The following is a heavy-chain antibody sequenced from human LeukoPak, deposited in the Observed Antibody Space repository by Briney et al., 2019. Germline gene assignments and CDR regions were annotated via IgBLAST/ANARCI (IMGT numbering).Heavy chain of an antibody. CDR1: GGSITSLY. CDR3: VRSATIAVFRYGMDV. D-gene: IGHD6-19*01. V-gene: IGHV4-59*11. CDR2: VHHTGVT. J-gene: IGHJ6*02. Sequence: SETLSLTCSVSGGSITSLYWSWVRQPPGKGLEYVGYVHHTGVTNYNPSLRGRVTVSMDASKNQFYLKLNSVTAADTAVYYCVRSATIAVFRYGMDVRGQGTTVTVSS.